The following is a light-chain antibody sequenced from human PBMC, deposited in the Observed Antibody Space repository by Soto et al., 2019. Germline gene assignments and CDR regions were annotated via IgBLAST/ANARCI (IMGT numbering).Light chain of an antibody. CDR1: SSDVGGYNY. CDR2: EVS. Sequence: QSVLTQPASVSGSPGQSITISCTGTSSDVGGYNYVSWYQQHPGKAPKLIIYEVSNRPSGVSNRFSGSKSGNTASLTISGLQAEDEADYYCNSYTSKSTGFFGTGTKVAVL. J-gene: IGLJ1*01. V-gene: IGLV2-14*01. CDR3: NSYTSKSTGF.